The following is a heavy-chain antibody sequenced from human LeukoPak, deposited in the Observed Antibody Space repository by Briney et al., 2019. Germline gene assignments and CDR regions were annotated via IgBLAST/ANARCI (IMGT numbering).Heavy chain of an antibody. CDR2: IHYSRGG. CDR3: ARGRRGSGWETGLDFDL. V-gene: IGHV4-59*12. CDR1: GDSIGSYF. D-gene: IGHD6-19*01. J-gene: IGHJ4*02. Sequence: PSETLSLTCFVSGDSIGSYFWSWIRQSPGKGLEWIGYIHYSRGGNYNPSLRSRVSMSEDSSKNQFSLMMNSVSAADSAVYYCARGRRGSGWETGLDFDLWGQGTLVTVSS.